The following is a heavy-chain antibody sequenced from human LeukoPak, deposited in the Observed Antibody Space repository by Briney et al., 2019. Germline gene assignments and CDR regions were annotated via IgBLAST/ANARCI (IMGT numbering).Heavy chain of an antibody. CDR3: ALSSRSVAYPFDY. J-gene: IGHJ4*02. Sequence: PSETLSLTCEVSRYSIISGFYWGWIRQPPGKGLEWIGNIYHSGTTYYNPSLKSRVTISLDTSNNQFSLKLTSVTAADTAVYYCALSSRSVAYPFDYWGQGILVTVSS. CDR1: RYSIISGFY. CDR2: IYHSGTT. V-gene: IGHV4-38-2*01. D-gene: IGHD6-19*01.